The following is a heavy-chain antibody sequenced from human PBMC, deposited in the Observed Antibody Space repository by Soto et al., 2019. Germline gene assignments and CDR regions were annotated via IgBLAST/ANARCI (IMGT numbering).Heavy chain of an antibody. V-gene: IGHV1-69*12. CDR3: ARDKDRLQLGGNYYYILDV. D-gene: IGHD5-12*01. CDR1: GGTFSSYA. J-gene: IGHJ6*02. CDR2: IIPIFGTA. Sequence: QVQLVQSGAEVKKPGSSVKVSCKASGGTFSSYAISWVRQAPGQGLEWMGGIIPIFGTANYAQKFQGRVTITADASTSTTNMELSGLRSEDTAIYYCARDKDRLQLGGNYYYILDVWGQGTTVIVSS.